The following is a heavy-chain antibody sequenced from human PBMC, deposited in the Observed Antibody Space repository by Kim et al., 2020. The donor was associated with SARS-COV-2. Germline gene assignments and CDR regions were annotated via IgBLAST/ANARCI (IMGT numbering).Heavy chain of an antibody. Sequence: YAQGFTGRFVFSLDTSVSTAYLQISVLKAEDTAVYYCARDLKVGITILDYWGQGTLVTVSS. J-gene: IGHJ4*02. D-gene: IGHD3-3*01. V-gene: IGHV7-4-1*02. CDR3: ARDLKVGITILDY.